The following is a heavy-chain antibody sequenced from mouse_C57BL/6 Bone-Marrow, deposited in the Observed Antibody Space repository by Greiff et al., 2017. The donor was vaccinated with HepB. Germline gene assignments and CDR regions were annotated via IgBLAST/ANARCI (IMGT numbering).Heavy chain of an antibody. Sequence: VQLQQSGAELVRPGASVKLSCTASGFNIKDDYMHWVKQRPEQGLEWIGWIDPENGDTEYASKFQGKATITADTSSNTAYLQLSSLTSEDTAVYYCTTHYYGSSYVGFDYWGQGTTLTVSS. D-gene: IGHD1-1*01. CDR1: GFNIKDDY. CDR3: TTHYYGSSYVGFDY. J-gene: IGHJ2*01. V-gene: IGHV14-4*01. CDR2: IDPENGDT.